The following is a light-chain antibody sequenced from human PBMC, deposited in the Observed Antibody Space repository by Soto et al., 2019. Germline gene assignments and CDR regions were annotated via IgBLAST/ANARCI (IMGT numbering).Light chain of an antibody. CDR1: SSNIGAGYY. V-gene: IGLV1-40*01. CDR3: QSYDSSLSGYVV. Sequence: QAVVTQPPSVSGAPGQRVTISCTGSSSNIGAGYYVHWYQQLPGTAPKLLIYGNSNRPSGVPDRFSGSKSGTSASLAITGLQAEDEADDYCQSYDSSLSGYVVFGGGTKLTVL. J-gene: IGLJ2*01. CDR2: GNS.